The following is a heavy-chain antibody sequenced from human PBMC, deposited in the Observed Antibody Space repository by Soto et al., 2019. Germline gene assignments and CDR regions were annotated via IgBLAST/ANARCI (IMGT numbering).Heavy chain of an antibody. D-gene: IGHD3-22*01. CDR3: AKEPPYSYDDSGFLGYFDY. CDR1: GFTFNSYS. Sequence: GGSLRLSCAASGFTFNSYSMHWVRQAPGKGLEWVAVISYDGTNKDYADSVKGRFTISRDNSKNTLYLQMNSLRAEDTAVYFCAKEPPYSYDDSGFLGYFDYWGQGNLVTVSS. V-gene: IGHV3-30*18. CDR2: ISYDGTNK. J-gene: IGHJ4*02.